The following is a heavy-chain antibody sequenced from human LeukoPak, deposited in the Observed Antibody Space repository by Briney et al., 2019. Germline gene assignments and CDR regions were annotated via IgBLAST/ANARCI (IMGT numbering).Heavy chain of an antibody. CDR2: IYYSGST. Sequence: PSQTLSLTRTVSIRSISSSSYYWGSIRQPPGKGLGWIGSIYYSGSTYSNPSLKSRVTISVDTTKNQFALKLSSVTATDTAVYYCARSVGAFDIWGQGTMVTVSS. D-gene: IGHD1-26*01. J-gene: IGHJ3*02. CDR1: IRSISSSSYY. CDR3: ARSVGAFDI. V-gene: IGHV4-39*01.